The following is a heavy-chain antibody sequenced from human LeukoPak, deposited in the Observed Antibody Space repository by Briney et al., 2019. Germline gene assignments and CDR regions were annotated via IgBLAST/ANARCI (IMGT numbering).Heavy chain of an antibody. CDR3: ARGSYDSSDFEYFQH. Sequence: ASVKVSCKASGYTFTGYYIHWVRQAPGQGLEWIGWINPDSGDTNYAQRFQGRATMTRDTSISTAYMEKRRLTSDDTAVYYCARGSYDSSDFEYFQHWGQGTLVTVSS. CDR2: INPDSGDT. CDR1: GYTFTGYY. D-gene: IGHD3-22*01. J-gene: IGHJ1*01. V-gene: IGHV1-2*02.